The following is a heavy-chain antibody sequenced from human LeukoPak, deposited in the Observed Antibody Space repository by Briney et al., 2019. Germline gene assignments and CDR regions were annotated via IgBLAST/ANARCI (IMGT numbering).Heavy chain of an antibody. D-gene: IGHD1-26*01. CDR3: ARIPTLVGATAGWFDP. CDR2: IYHSGST. Sequence: SQTLSPTCTVSGGSISSGGYYWSWIRQPPGKGLEWIGYIYHSGSTYYNPSLKSRVTISVDRSKNQFSLKLSSVTAADTAVYYCARIPTLVGATAGWFDPWGQGTLVTVSS. CDR1: GGSISSGGYY. J-gene: IGHJ5*02. V-gene: IGHV4-30-2*01.